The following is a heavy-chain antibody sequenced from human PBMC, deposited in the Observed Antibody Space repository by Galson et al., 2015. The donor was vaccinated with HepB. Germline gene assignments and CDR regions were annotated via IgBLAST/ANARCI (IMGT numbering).Heavy chain of an antibody. J-gene: IGHJ1*01. V-gene: IGHV1-46*01. D-gene: IGHD2-2*01. CDR2: INPSGGGT. CDR3: ARGRVVIPAAIDYFQH. Sequence: SVKVSCKASGYTFTSYFMHWVRQAPGQGLEWMGIINPSGGGTSYAQKFQGRVTMTRDTSTGTVYMELSSLRSEDTAVYYCARGRVVIPAAIDYFQHWGQGTLVTVSS. CDR1: GYTFTSYF.